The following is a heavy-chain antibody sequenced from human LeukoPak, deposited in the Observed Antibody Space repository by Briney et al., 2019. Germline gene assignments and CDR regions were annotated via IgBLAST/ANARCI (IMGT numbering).Heavy chain of an antibody. Sequence: ASVTVSCKASGYTFTSYDINWVRQATGQGLEWMGWMNPNSGNTGYAQKFQGRVTMTRNTSISTAYMELSSLRSEDTAVYYCARGGYYYDSTPDAFDIWGQGTMVTVSS. V-gene: IGHV1-8*01. CDR1: GYTFTSYD. CDR2: MNPNSGNT. CDR3: ARGGYYYDSTPDAFDI. D-gene: IGHD3-22*01. J-gene: IGHJ3*02.